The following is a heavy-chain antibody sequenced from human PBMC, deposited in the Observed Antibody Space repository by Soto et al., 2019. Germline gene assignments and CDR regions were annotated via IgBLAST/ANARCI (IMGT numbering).Heavy chain of an antibody. CDR2: ISGSGGST. CDR1: GFTFSSYA. D-gene: IGHD1-1*01. Sequence: LRLSCAASGFTFSSYAMSWVRQAPGKGLEWVSAISGSGGSTYYADSVKGRFTISRDNSKNTLYLQMNSLRAEDTAVYYCAKDLRAGTLADLYYYYGMDVWGQGTTVTVSS. CDR3: AKDLRAGTLADLYYYYGMDV. J-gene: IGHJ6*02. V-gene: IGHV3-23*01.